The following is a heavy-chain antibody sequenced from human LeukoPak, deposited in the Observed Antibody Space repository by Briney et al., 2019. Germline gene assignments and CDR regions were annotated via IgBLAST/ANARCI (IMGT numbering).Heavy chain of an antibody. CDR1: GDSFSSHY. V-gene: IGHV4-59*11. CDR3: ARDLVTVTKGFDI. Sequence: PSEALSLTCAVSGDSFSSHYWTWIRQPPGRGLEWIGYISYIGTTNYNPSLKSRVTISIDTSKNQFSLKLSSVTTADTAVYYCARDLVTVTKGFDIWGLGTMVSVSS. CDR2: ISYIGTT. D-gene: IGHD4-17*01. J-gene: IGHJ3*02.